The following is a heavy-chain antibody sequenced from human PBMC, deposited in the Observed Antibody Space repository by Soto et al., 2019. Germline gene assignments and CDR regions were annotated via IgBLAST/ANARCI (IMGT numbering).Heavy chain of an antibody. CDR2: IYYSGST. CDR1: GGSISSGDYY. Sequence: PSETVSLTCTVSGGSISSGDYYWSWIRQPPGKGLEWIGYIYYSGSTYYNPSLKSRVTISVDTSKNQFSLKLSSVTAADTAVYYCARGMWWLGGNWFDPWGQGTLVTVSS. V-gene: IGHV4-30-4*01. CDR3: ARGMWWLGGNWFDP. J-gene: IGHJ5*02. D-gene: IGHD2-21*01.